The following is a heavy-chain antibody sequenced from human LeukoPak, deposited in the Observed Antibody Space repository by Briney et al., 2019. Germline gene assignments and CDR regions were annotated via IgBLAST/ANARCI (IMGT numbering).Heavy chain of an antibody. Sequence: GGSLTLCCASSRFTFSSYCMHWIRQAPGKGLGSFAFIRYDGSNKYYADSVKGRFTISRDNSKNTLYLQMNSLRAEDTAVYYCAKEIWPTVTTPGRTYFDYWGQGALVTVSS. CDR3: AKEIWPTVTTPGRTYFDY. CDR2: IRYDGSNK. D-gene: IGHD4-17*01. CDR1: RFTFSSYC. J-gene: IGHJ4*02. V-gene: IGHV3-30*02.